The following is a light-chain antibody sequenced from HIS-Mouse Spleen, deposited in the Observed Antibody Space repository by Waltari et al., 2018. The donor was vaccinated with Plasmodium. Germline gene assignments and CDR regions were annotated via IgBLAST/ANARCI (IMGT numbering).Light chain of an antibody. V-gene: IGLV2-11*01. CDR3: CSYAGSYTWV. J-gene: IGLJ2*01. CDR1: SSDVGGYNY. CDR2: DVS. Sequence: QSALTQPRSVSGSPGQSVTISCTGTSSDVGGYNYVSWYQKHPGKAPKLIMYDVSKRPSGVPDRFAGSKSGNTASLTISGLQAEDEADYYCCSYAGSYTWVFGGGTKLTVL.